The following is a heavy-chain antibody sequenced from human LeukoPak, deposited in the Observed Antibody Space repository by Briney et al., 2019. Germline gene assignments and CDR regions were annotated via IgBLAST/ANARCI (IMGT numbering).Heavy chain of an antibody. Sequence: GASVKVSCKASGCTFTSYDINWVRQATGQGLEWMGWMNPNSGNTGYAQKFQGRVTMTRNTSISTAYMELSSLRSEDTAVYYCARGPINYYDSSGYIDYWGQGTLVTVSS. D-gene: IGHD3-22*01. CDR3: ARGPINYYDSSGYIDY. CDR1: GCTFTSYD. CDR2: MNPNSGNT. J-gene: IGHJ4*02. V-gene: IGHV1-8*01.